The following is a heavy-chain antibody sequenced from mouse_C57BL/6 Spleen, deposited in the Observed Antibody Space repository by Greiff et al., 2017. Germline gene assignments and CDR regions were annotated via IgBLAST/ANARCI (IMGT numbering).Heavy chain of an antibody. Sequence: QVQLQQSGAELARPGASVKMSCKASGYTFTSYTMHWVKQRPGQGLEWIGYINPSSGYTKYNQKFKDKATLTADKSSSTAYMQLSSLTSEDSAVYYCARCELGRGTNYFDYWGQGTTRTVSS. CDR3: ARCELGRGTNYFDY. CDR2: INPSSGYT. V-gene: IGHV1-4*01. CDR1: GYTFTSYT. D-gene: IGHD4-1*01. J-gene: IGHJ2*01.